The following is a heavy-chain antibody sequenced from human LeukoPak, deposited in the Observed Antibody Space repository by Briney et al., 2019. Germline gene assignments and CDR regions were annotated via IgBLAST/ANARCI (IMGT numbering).Heavy chain of an antibody. D-gene: IGHD1-26*01. CDR1: GDSLSSSTAA. J-gene: IGHJ4*02. Sequence: SQTPSLTCALSGDSLSSSTAACNWIRQSPSRGLEWQGRTYYRSKWYSDFAEYVKSRITIDPHTSKTQYSLQLNSVTPDDTAVYFCARGQTYSGRIFDYWGQGTLVTASS. CDR3: ARGQTYSGRIFDY. V-gene: IGHV6-1*01. CDR2: TYYRSKWYS.